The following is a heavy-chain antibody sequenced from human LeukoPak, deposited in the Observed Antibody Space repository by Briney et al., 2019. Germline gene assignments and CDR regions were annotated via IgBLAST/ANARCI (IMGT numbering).Heavy chain of an antibody. D-gene: IGHD3-10*01. Sequence: SETLSLTCTVSGGSISSYYWSWIRQPPGKGLEWIGCIYYSGSTNYNPSLKSRVTISVDTSKNQFSLKLSSVTAADTAVYYCARHGSMVRGVKGYYFDYWGQGTLVTVSS. CDR2: IYYSGST. V-gene: IGHV4-59*08. J-gene: IGHJ4*02. CDR1: GGSISSYY. CDR3: ARHGSMVRGVKGYYFDY.